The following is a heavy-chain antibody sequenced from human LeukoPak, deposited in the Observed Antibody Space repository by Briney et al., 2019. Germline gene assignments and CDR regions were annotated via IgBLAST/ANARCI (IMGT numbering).Heavy chain of an antibody. V-gene: IGHV4-59*01. Sequence: SETLSLTCTVCGGSISRYYWSWIRQPPGKGLEWIGYIYYSGSTNYNPSLKSRVTISVDTSKNQFSLKLSSVTAADTAVYYCARSFSGTYSYRYYYYYMDVWGKGTPVTVSS. CDR2: IYYSGST. J-gene: IGHJ6*03. CDR3: ARSFSGTYSYRYYYYYMDV. CDR1: GGSISRYY. D-gene: IGHD1-26*01.